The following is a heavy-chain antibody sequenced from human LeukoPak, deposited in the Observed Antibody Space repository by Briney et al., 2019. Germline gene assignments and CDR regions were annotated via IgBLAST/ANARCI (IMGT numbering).Heavy chain of an antibody. CDR3: ARPGGGPSGGYYYVNDAFDI. Sequence: RGESLKISCKASGYSFTSYWIGWVRQMPGKGLEWMGIIYPGDSDTRYSPSFQGQVTISADKSISTAYLQWSSLKASDTAKYYCARPGGGPSGGYYYVNDAFDIWGQGTMVTVSS. CDR1: GYSFTSYW. D-gene: IGHD3-22*01. J-gene: IGHJ3*02. CDR2: IYPGDSDT. V-gene: IGHV5-51*01.